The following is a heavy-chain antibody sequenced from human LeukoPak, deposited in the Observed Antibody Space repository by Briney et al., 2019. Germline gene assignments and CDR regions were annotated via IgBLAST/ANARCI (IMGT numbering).Heavy chain of an antibody. CDR1: GFTFSSYS. J-gene: IGHJ4*02. CDR2: ISSSSSYI. V-gene: IGHV3-21*01. D-gene: IGHD3-22*01. Sequence: GGPLRLSCAASGFTFSSYSMNWLRQAPGKGLEGVSSISSSSSYIYYADSVKGRFTSSRDNAKNSLYLQMNSLRAEDTAVYYCARELEDSSGYFRDYWGQGALVTVSS. CDR3: ARELEDSSGYFRDY.